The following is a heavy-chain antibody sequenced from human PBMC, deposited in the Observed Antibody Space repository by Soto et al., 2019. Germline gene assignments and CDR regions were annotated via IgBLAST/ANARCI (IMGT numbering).Heavy chain of an antibody. J-gene: IGHJ6*02. CDR2: ISSSGSTI. V-gene: IGHV3-11*01. CDR3: ARDWGYCSSTSCSTVAYYYYGMDV. CDR1: GFTFSDYY. D-gene: IGHD2-2*02. Sequence: GGSRRLSCAASGFTFSDYYMSWIRQAPGKGLEWVSYISSSGSTIYYADSVKGRFTISRDNAKNSLYLQMNSLRAEDTAVYYCARDWGYCSSTSCSTVAYYYYGMDVWGQGTTVTVSS.